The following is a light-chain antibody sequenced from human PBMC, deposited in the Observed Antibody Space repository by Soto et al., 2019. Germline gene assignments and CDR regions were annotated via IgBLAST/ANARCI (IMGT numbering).Light chain of an antibody. CDR3: CSFAASSDV. CDR2: EVT. CDR1: SSDVGSYNY. Sequence: QSVLTQPRSVSGSPGQSVTISCTGSSSDVGSYNYVSWYQQRPGKAPKLMIYEVTNRPSGVSHRLSASKSGNTASLTISGLQAEDEADYYCCSFAASSDVFGTGTKVTVL. V-gene: IGLV2-11*01. J-gene: IGLJ1*01.